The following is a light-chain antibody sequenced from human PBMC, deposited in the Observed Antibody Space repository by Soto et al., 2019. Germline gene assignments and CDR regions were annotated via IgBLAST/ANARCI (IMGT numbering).Light chain of an antibody. CDR3: QHYKHYTESA. CDR2: KAS. CDR1: QSISTW. J-gene: IGKJ2*01. V-gene: IGKV1-5*03. Sequence: DIPMTQSPSTLSASVGDRVTITCRASQSISTWLAWYQQKPGKAPKVLVHKASSLANGVPSRFSRTRPETEFTLTIGSLQPDDFATYYCQHYKHYTESAFGQGTKLEIK.